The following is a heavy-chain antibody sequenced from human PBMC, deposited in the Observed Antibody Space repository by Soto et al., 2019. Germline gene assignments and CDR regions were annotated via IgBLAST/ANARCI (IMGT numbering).Heavy chain of an antibody. Sequence: ASVKVSCKTSGATFSSYAITWVRQASGQGLEWMGGIVPTVDTSTYAQKFQGRVTITADKFTNTVYMELSSLRSDDTAVYYCVRVVAIPGYPDNWGQGTLVTVSS. V-gene: IGHV1-69*06. CDR2: IVPTVDTS. CDR3: VRVVAIPGYPDN. CDR1: GATFSSYA. J-gene: IGHJ4*02. D-gene: IGHD5-12*01.